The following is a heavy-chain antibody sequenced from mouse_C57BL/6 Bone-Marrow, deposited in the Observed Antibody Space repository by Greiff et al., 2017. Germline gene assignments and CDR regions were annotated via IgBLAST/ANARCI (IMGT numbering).Heavy chain of an antibody. CDR3: ARGFSRFAY. CDR1: GYAFSSSW. Sequence: QVQLQQSGPELVKPGASVKISCKASGYAFSSSWMNWVKQRPGKGLEWIGRIYPGDGDTNYNGKFKGKATLTADKSSSTAYMQLSSLTSEDSAVYFCARGFSRFAYWGQGTLVTVSA. J-gene: IGHJ3*01. CDR2: IYPGDGDT. V-gene: IGHV1-82*01.